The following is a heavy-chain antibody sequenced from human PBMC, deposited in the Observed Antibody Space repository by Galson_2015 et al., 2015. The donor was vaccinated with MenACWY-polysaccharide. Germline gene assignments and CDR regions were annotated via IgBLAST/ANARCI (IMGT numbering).Heavy chain of an antibody. Sequence: SVKVSCKASGYTFTGYYMHWVRQAPGQGPEWMGWINPNSGGTNYAQKFQGRVTMTRDTSISTAYMELSRLRSDDTAVYYCAAGAYCGGDCYLPGWWGQGTLVTVSS. CDR1: GYTFTGYY. CDR3: AAGAYCGGDCYLPGW. D-gene: IGHD2-21*02. CDR2: INPNSGGT. J-gene: IGHJ4*02. V-gene: IGHV1-2*02.